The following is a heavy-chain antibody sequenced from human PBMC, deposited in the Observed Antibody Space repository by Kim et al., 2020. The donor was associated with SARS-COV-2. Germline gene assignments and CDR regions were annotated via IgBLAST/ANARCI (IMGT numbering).Heavy chain of an antibody. D-gene: IGHD5-12*01. CDR1: GGSVSSRLYK. CDR3: ARLASWATGFCHFDF. J-gene: IGHJ4*01. V-gene: IGHV4-39*02. CDR2: IYYTGIT. Sequence: SETLSLTCTVSGGSVSSRLYKGGWYRQPKWKGREWIASIYYTGITYYNSPLKSRVTISMDTSKNHFSLKLSSVTDADEAVYYCARLASWATGFCHFDFWG.